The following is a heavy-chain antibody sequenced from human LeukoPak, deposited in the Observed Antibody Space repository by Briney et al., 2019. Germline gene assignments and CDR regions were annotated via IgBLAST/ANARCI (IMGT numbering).Heavy chain of an antibody. J-gene: IGHJ4*02. Sequence: GGSLRLSCAASGFTFSNYAMSWVRQAPGKGLEWVSALGGSGISTYYADSVKGRFTISRDNSRNTLYLQMNSLRAEDAAVYYCAKRTGDYFDYWGQGTLVTVS. CDR1: GFTFSNYA. CDR2: LGGSGIST. CDR3: AKRTGDYFDY. V-gene: IGHV3-23*01. D-gene: IGHD3/OR15-3a*01.